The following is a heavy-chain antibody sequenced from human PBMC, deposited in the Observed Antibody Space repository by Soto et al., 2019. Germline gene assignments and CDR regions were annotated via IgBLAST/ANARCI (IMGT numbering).Heavy chain of an antibody. J-gene: IGHJ4*02. CDR1: GFTFSSYD. V-gene: IGHV3-13*01. CDR3: ARDPNENMVATICFYY. CDR2: SGAGGDT. D-gene: IGHD5-12*01. Sequence: GGSLRPSCAASGFTFSSYDMHGVRQAPGKGLEWVSASGAGGDTYYPGSVKGRFTLSRQNAKYSLKLQMNSLRAGNTAVYYCARDPNENMVATICFYYWGQGTLVTGS.